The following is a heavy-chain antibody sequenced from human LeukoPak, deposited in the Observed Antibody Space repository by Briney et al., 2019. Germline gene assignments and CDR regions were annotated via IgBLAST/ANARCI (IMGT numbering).Heavy chain of an antibody. V-gene: IGHV1-69*05. CDR3: ARAGGYYDSSGYYTNWFDP. CDR2: IIPIFGTA. J-gene: IGHJ5*02. CDR1: GGTFSSYA. Sequence: SVKVSCKASGGTFSSYAISWVRQAPGQGLEWMGGIIPIFGTANYAQKFQGRVTITTDESTSTAYMELSSLRSEDTAVYYCARAGGYYDSSGYYTNWFDPWGQGTLVTVSS. D-gene: IGHD3-22*01.